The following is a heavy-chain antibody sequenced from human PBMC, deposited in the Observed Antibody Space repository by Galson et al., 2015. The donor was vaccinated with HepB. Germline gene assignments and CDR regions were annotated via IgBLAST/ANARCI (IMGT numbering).Heavy chain of an antibody. J-gene: IGHJ4*02. CDR1: GFTFSNYA. Sequence: SLRLSCAASGFTFSNYAMHWVRQAAGKGLEWLAVISHDGSSNYYADSVKGRFTISRDNSENTLYLHMHGLRTEDTAVYYCAKDLWEGVVVVVAATPFDYWGRGTLVTVSS. D-gene: IGHD2-15*01. V-gene: IGHV3-30*04. CDR3: AKDLWEGVVVVVAATPFDY. CDR2: ISHDGSSN.